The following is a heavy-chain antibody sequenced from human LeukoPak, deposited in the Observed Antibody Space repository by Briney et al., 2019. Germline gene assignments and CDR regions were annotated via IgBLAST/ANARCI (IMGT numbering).Heavy chain of an antibody. CDR2: IYHSGST. CDR3: ARHSSGSNWFDP. D-gene: IGHD6-19*01. J-gene: IGHJ5*02. CDR1: GYSISSGYC. V-gene: IGHV4-38-2*02. Sequence: SETLSLTCTVSGYSISSGYCWGWIRQPPGKGLEWIGSIYHSGSTYYNPSLKSRVTTSVDTSENQFSLKLSSVTAADTAVYYCARHSSGSNWFDPWGQGTLVTVSS.